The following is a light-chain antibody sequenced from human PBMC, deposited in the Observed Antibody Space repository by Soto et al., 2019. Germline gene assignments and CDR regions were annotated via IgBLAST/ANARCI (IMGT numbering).Light chain of an antibody. V-gene: IGKV4-1*01. CDR1: QTILYGSNNKHY. CDR2: WAS. CDR3: HQYYSPPFA. J-gene: IGKJ3*01. Sequence: IVMTQSPDSLGVSLGERATINCKSNQTILYGSNNKHYLSWYQQKPGQPPKLLIYWASTRKYGVPERFSGSGSGTDFTLSITNLQAEDVAVYYCHQYYSPPFAFGPGTKVHL.